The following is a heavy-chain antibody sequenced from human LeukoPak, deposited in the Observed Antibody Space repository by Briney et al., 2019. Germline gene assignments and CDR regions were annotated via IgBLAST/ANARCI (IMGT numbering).Heavy chain of an antibody. CDR2: IYYSGNT. CDR1: GDSISSSNSY. D-gene: IGHD6-6*01. V-gene: IGHV4-39*07. J-gene: IGHJ6*03. CDR3: ARGEYSSSSYYYYYYMDV. Sequence: SETLSLTCTVSGDSISSSNSYWGWIRQPPGKGLEWIGSIYYSGNTYYSASLKSRVSISVDTSKNQFSLKLSSVTAADTAVYYCARGEYSSSSYYYYYYMDVWGKGTTVTVSS.